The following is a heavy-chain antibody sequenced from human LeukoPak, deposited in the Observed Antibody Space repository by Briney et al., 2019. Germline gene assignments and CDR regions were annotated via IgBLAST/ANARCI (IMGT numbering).Heavy chain of an antibody. CDR3: AMTTVTSPYY. CDR2: IYHSGST. Sequence: SETLSLICAVSGYSISSGYYWGWIRQPPGKGLEWIGSIYHSGSTYYNPSLKSRVTISVDTSKNQFSLKLSSVTAADTAVYYCAMTTVTSPYYWGQGTLVTVSS. J-gene: IGHJ4*02. V-gene: IGHV4-38-2*01. CDR1: GYSISSGYY. D-gene: IGHD4-17*01.